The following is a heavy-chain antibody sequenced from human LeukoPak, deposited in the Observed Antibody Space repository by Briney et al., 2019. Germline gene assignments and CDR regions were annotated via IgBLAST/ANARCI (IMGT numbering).Heavy chain of an antibody. CDR1: GFTVSSNY. CDR2: ISGSGGST. J-gene: IGHJ4*02. Sequence: GGSLRLSCAASGFTVSSNYMSWVRQAPGKGLEWVSGISGSGGSTYFADSVKGRFTISRDNSKNTLYLQMNSLRAEDTAVYYCAEDDSPGKEWLEVIDYWGQGTLVTVSS. V-gene: IGHV3-23*01. D-gene: IGHD3-3*01. CDR3: AEDDSPGKEWLEVIDY.